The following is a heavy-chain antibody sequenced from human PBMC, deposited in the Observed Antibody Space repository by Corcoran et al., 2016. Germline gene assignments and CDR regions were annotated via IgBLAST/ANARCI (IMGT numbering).Heavy chain of an antibody. Sequence: EVQLVESGGGLVKPGGSLRLSCAASGFTFSNAWMNWVRQAPGKGLEWVGRIKSKTDGGTTEDAAHGKGRFTISREDSKNKLYLQMNSLKTEDTAVDYCTSLAAASPGGVGYGMGVWGQGTTVTVSS. J-gene: IGHJ6*02. D-gene: IGHD6-13*01. CDR2: IKSKTDGGTT. CDR3: TSLAAASPGGVGYGMGV. V-gene: IGHV3-15*07. CDR1: GFTFSNAW.